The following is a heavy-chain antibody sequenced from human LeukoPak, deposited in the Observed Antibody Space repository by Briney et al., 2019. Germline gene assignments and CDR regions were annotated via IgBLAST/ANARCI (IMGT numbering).Heavy chain of an antibody. CDR1: GFTFSSYS. CDR2: ISSSRSYI. V-gene: IGHV3-21*01. Sequence: PGGSLRLSCAASGFTFSSYSMNWVRQAPGKGLEWVSSISSSRSYIYYADSVKGRFTISRDNAKNSLYLQMNSLRAEDTAVYYCARIDSSSWYSHFDYWGQGTLVTVSS. D-gene: IGHD6-13*01. J-gene: IGHJ4*02. CDR3: ARIDSSSWYSHFDY.